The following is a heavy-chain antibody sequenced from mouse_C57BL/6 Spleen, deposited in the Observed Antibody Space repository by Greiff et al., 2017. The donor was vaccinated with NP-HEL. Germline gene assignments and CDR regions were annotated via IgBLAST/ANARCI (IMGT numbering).Heavy chain of an antibody. D-gene: IGHD2-3*01. V-gene: IGHV1-54*01. CDR2: INPGCGGT. CDR3: AREGRWFARDY. J-gene: IGHJ2*01. Sequence: VQLQQSGAELVRPGTSVKVSCKASGYAFTNYLIEWVKQRPGQGLAWIGVINPGCGGTNYNGKVKGQATLTADKSSSTAYMQLSRLTSEDSAVYFCAREGRWFARDYWGQGTTLTVSS. CDR1: GYAFTNYL.